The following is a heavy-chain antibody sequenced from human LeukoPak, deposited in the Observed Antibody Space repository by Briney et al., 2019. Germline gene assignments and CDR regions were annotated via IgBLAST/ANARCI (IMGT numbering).Heavy chain of an antibody. CDR1: GGSISSSSYY. D-gene: IGHD1-26*01. CDR2: IYYSGST. CDR3: AREWWELIHYYGMDV. Sequence: NPSETLSLTCTVSGGSISSSSYYWGWIRQPPGKGLEWIGSIYYSGSTYYNPSLKSRVTISVDTSKNQFSLKLSSVTAEDTAVYYCAREWWELIHYYGMDVWGQGTTVTVSS. V-gene: IGHV4-39*07. J-gene: IGHJ6*02.